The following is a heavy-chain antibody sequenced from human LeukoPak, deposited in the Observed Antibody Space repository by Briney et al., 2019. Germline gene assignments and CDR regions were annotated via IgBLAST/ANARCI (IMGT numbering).Heavy chain of an antibody. CDR3: ARACLFSLRGYNYGLGGYYFDY. CDR1: GYTFTSYG. CDR2: ISAYNGNT. V-gene: IGHV1-18*01. J-gene: IGHJ4*02. Sequence: ASVKVSCKASGYTFTSYGISWVRQAPGQGLEWMGWISAYNGNTNYAQKLQGRVTMTTDTSTSTAYMELRSLRSDDTAVYYCARACLFSLRGYNYGLGGYYFDYWGQGTLVTVSS. D-gene: IGHD5-18*01.